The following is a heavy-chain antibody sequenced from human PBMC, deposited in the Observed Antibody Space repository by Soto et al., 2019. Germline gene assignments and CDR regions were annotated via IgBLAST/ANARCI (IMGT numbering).Heavy chain of an antibody. Sequence: GGSLRLSCAASGFTFSSYAMSWVRQAPGKGLEWVSAISGSGGSTYYADSVKGRFTISRDNSKNTLYLQMNSLRAEDTAVYYCARNFLYRLKPDYWGQGTLVTVSS. D-gene: IGHD2-2*01. CDR3: ARNFLYRLKPDY. CDR1: GFTFSSYA. V-gene: IGHV3-23*01. CDR2: ISGSGGST. J-gene: IGHJ4*02.